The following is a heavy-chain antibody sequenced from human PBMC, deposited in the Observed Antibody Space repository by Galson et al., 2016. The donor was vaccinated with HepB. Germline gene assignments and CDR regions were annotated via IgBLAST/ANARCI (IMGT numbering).Heavy chain of an antibody. CDR3: ARVGITMTTRTYYYMDV. Sequence: SLRLSCAASGFTFSSYWMSWVRQAPGKGLQWVANIKQDGSEKWYVDSVKGRFTISRDNAKNSLYLQMNSLRAEDTAVYYCARVGITMTTRTYYYMDVWGKGTTVTVSS. CDR2: IKQDGSEK. J-gene: IGHJ6*03. V-gene: IGHV3-7*04. CDR1: GFTFSSYW. D-gene: IGHD3-3*01.